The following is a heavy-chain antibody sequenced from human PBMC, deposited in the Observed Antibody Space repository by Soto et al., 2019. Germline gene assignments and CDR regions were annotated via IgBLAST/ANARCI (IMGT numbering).Heavy chain of an antibody. V-gene: IGHV3-23*01. CDR2: ISGSGGST. D-gene: IGHD3-9*01. CDR3: AKDQEYYDILTGYYSY. Sequence: GGSLRLSCAASGFTFSSYAMSWVRQAPGKGLEWVSAISGSGGSTYYADSVKGRFTISRDNSKNTLYLQMNSLRAEDTAVYYCAKDQEYYDILTGYYSYWGQGTLVTVSS. CDR1: GFTFSSYA. J-gene: IGHJ4*02.